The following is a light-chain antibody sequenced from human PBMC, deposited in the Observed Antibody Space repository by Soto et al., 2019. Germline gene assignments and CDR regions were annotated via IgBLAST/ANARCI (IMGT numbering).Light chain of an antibody. J-gene: IGKJ1*01. CDR1: ESVSSN. Sequence: EMVLTQSPDTLSVSPGERASLSCRASESVSSNLAWYQQRPGQAPRLLIYDASNRVPGVPDRFSASGSGTDFPLTISSLQPEAFAIFYWQQSYSTPRTLGPGTKVDIK. V-gene: IGKV3D-15*01. CDR3: QQSYSTPRT. CDR2: DAS.